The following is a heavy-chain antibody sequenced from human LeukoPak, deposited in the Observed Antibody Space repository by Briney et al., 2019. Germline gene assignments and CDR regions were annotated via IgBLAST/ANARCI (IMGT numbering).Heavy chain of an antibody. V-gene: IGHV4-39*07. J-gene: IGHJ5*02. CDR1: GGSISSSSYY. Sequence: SETLSLTCTVSGGSISSSSYYWGWIRQPRGKGLEWIGSIYYSGSTYYNPSLKSRVTISLDKSKNQFSLKLTSVTAADTAVYYCARVGADCSGGTCHSTWFDPWGQGTLVTVSS. D-gene: IGHD2-15*01. CDR3: ARVGADCSGGTCHSTWFDP. CDR2: IYYSGST.